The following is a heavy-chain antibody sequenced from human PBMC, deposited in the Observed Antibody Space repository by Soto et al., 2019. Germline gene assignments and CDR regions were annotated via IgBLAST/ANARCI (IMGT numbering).Heavy chain of an antibody. CDR1: GYTFTSYG. D-gene: IGHD6-19*01. Sequence: VKVSCKASGYTFTSYGISWVRQAPGQGLEWMGWISAYNGNTNYAQKLQGRVTMTTDTSTSTAYMELRSLRSDDTAVYYCARNGHSGGWYLHFDYWGQGTLVTVSS. J-gene: IGHJ4*02. V-gene: IGHV1-18*01. CDR3: ARNGHSGGWYLHFDY. CDR2: ISAYNGNT.